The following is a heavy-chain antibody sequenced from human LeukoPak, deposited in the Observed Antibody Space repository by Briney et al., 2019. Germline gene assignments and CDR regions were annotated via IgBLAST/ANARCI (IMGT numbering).Heavy chain of an antibody. CDR3: AKAQGGYSYFDY. CDR1: GFTFRSSA. Sequence: GGSLRLSCAASGFTFRSSAMSWVRHAPGKGLEWVSGISGSGGSTFNADSVKGRFTISRDNSKNTLYLQMNSLRAEDTAVYYCAKAQGGYSYFDYWGQGTLVTVSS. CDR2: ISGSGGST. D-gene: IGHD3-22*01. J-gene: IGHJ4*02. V-gene: IGHV3-23*01.